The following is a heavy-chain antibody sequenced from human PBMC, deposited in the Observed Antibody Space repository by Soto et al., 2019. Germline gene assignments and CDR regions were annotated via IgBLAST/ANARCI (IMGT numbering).Heavy chain of an antibody. V-gene: IGHV4-34*01. D-gene: IGHD2-2*01. CDR3: ARGECSSNYCFTRWALDI. CDR1: CGSFSGYY. J-gene: IGHJ3*02. Sequence: SETVSLTCAVYCGSFSGYYRTWIRQTPGKGLEWIGEIHHSGRTNYNPSLKSRVSISADTSKTQFSLNLTSVTAADTAVYYCARGECSSNYCFTRWALDIWGQGTVVTVSS. CDR2: IHHSGRT.